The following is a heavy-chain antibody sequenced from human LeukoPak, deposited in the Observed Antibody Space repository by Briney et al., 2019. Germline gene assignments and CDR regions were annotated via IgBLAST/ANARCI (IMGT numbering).Heavy chain of an antibody. CDR2: ISYGGSSK. D-gene: IGHD1-26*01. V-gene: IGHV3-30*04. CDR1: GFTFSTCA. Sequence: GRSLRLSCAASGFTFSTCAMHWVRQAPGKGLEWVAVISYGGSSKYYADSVKGLFTISRDNSKNTLYLQMNSLRAEDTAVYYCAKDRVGATTTFDYWGQGTLVTVSS. CDR3: AKDRVGATTTFDY. J-gene: IGHJ4*02.